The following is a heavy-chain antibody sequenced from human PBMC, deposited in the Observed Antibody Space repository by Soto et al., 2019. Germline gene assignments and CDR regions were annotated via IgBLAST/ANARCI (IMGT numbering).Heavy chain of an antibody. D-gene: IGHD2-2*01. V-gene: IGHV1-8*01. CDR2: MNPNSGNT. CDR1: GYTFTSYD. Sequence: GASVKVSCKASGYTFTSYDINWVRQATGQGLEWMGWMNPNSGNTGYAQKFQGRVTMTRNTSISTAYMELSSLRSEDTAVYYCARGAYCSSTSCYPYDAFDIWGQGTMVTVS. J-gene: IGHJ3*02. CDR3: ARGAYCSSTSCYPYDAFDI.